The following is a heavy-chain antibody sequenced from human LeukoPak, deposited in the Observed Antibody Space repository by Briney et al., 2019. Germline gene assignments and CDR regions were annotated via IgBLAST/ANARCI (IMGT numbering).Heavy chain of an antibody. D-gene: IGHD1-26*01. J-gene: IGHJ3*02. CDR2: INHSGST. Sequence: NPSETLSPTCAVYGGSFSGYYWSWIRQPPGKGLEWIGEINHSGSTNYNPSLKSRVTISVDTSKNQFSLRLSSVTAADTAVYYCARDLTGRMGATSYAFDIWGQGTMVTVSS. CDR3: ARDLTGRMGATSYAFDI. V-gene: IGHV4-34*01. CDR1: GGSFSGYY.